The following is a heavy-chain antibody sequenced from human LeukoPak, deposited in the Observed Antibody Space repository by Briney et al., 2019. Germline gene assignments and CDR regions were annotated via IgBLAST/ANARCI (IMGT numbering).Heavy chain of an antibody. D-gene: IGHD1-26*01. Sequence: PSETLSLXXTVSGGSXXXXXXXXIRQPPGKXXXXXGYIHYSGXTNYNPSLKSXVIISVDTSKNHLSLKLNSVTAVDTAVYYCARGLVGANDYAFDIWGQGTMVTVSS. CDR2: IHYSGXT. J-gene: IGHJ3*02. V-gene: IGHV4-59*01. CDR1: GGSXXXXX. CDR3: ARGLVGANDYAFDI.